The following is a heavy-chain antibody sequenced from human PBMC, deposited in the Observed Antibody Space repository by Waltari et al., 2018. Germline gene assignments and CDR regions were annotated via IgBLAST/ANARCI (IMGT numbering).Heavy chain of an antibody. J-gene: IGHJ5*02. Sequence: QVRLQESGPGLVRPSETLSLTCTVSGDSISSDTYYWGWIRQAPGQGLEWIGSVYYSGTPSYNPSLKSRVTMSIDTSKNLFSLNLDSVTAADTAVYYCARHASWFDPWGQGTLVTVSS. CDR1: GDSISSDTYY. CDR3: ARHASWFDP. CDR2: VYYSGTP. V-gene: IGHV4-39*01.